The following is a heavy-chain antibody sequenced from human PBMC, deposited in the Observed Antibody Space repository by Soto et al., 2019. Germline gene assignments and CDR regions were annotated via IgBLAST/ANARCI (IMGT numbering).Heavy chain of an antibody. CDR1: GFTFNNYG. Sequence: WGSLRLSCVASGFTFNNYGIHWVRQPPGKGLEWVTVISSDGNTKYYADSVKGRFTISRDNSKNTLYLQMDSLRPEDTAVYYCAKEIAVAGDFDYWGHGTLVTVSS. D-gene: IGHD6-19*01. V-gene: IGHV3-30*18. J-gene: IGHJ4*01. CDR2: ISSDGNTK. CDR3: AKEIAVAGDFDY.